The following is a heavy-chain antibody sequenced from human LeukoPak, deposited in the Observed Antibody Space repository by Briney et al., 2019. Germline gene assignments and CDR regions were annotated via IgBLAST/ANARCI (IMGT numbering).Heavy chain of an antibody. CDR2: INPSGTWT. V-gene: IGHV1-46*01. CDR3: AKDNSVGDIAWWFDP. J-gene: IGHJ5*02. D-gene: IGHD1-26*01. Sequence: ASVKVSCKASGYTFTGYYMHRVRQAPGQGLEWMGVINPSGTWTSYAQKFRGRITMTRDMSTSTDYMELRSLGFEDTAVYYCAKDNSVGDIAWWFDPWGQGTLVTVSS. CDR1: GYTFTGYY.